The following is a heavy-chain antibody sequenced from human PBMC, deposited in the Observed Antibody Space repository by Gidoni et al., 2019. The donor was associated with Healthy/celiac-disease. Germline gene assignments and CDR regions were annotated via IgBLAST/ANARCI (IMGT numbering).Heavy chain of an antibody. CDR3: ARGGLVGSGSYYNPFDY. D-gene: IGHD3-10*01. Sequence: QVQLQQWGAGLLKPSEPLSLTCAVYGGSYSGYYWSWIRQPPGKGLEWIGEINHSGSTNYNPSLKSRVTISVDTSKNQFSLKLSSVTAADTAVYYCARGGLVGSGSYYNPFDYWGQGTLVTVSS. CDR2: INHSGST. J-gene: IGHJ4*02. V-gene: IGHV4-34*01. CDR1: GGSYSGYY.